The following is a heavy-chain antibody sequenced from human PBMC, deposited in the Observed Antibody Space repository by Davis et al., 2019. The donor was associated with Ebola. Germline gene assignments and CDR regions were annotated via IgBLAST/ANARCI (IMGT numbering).Heavy chain of an antibody. CDR2: IKQDGSEK. Sequence: GGSLRLSCAASGFTFSSYWMSWVRQAPGKGLEWVANIKQDGSEKYYVDSVKGRFTISRDNAKNSLYLQMNSLRAEDTAVYYCARELETYYYDSSGYYYSVTGWYYFDYWGQGTLVTVSS. CDR1: GFTFSSYW. D-gene: IGHD3-22*01. V-gene: IGHV3-7*01. CDR3: ARELETYYYDSSGYYYSVTGWYYFDY. J-gene: IGHJ4*02.